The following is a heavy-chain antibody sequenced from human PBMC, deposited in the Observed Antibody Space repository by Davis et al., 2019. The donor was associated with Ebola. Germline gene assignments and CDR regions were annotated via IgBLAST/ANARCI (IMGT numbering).Heavy chain of an antibody. Sequence: PSETLSLTCAISGDSVSSGGWNWIRQSPSRGLEWLGRTYYSSKWYDGYAESVKSRINISPDTAKNQFSLHLSSVTPEDTAVYYCASGWLRGGGVDPWGQGTPVTVSS. D-gene: IGHD5-12*01. CDR2: TYYSSKWYD. J-gene: IGHJ5*02. CDR1: GDSVSSGG. CDR3: ASGWLRGGGVDP. V-gene: IGHV6-1*01.